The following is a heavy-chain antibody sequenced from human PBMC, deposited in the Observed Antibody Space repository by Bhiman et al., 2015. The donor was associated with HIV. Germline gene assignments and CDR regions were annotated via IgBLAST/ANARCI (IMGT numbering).Heavy chain of an antibody. D-gene: IGHD2-21*01. CDR3: AKDLVKGTVPYYFDW. J-gene: IGHJ4*02. CDR1: GFSFNTYA. V-gene: IGHV3-33*06. CDR2: IWSDGSNA. Sequence: QVQLVESGGGVVQPGGSLRLSCAASGFSFNTYAMHWVRQAPGKGLEWVAVIWSDGSNAFYSDSVRTISRDNSKNTVYLQMDSLRAEDTAVYYCAKDLVKGTVPYYFDWWGQGTLVTVSS.